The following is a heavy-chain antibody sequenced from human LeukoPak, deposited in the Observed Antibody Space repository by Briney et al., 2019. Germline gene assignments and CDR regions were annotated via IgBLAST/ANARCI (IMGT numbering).Heavy chain of an antibody. CDR2: IYSGGST. J-gene: IGHJ4*02. V-gene: IGHV3-66*01. Sequence: GGSLRLSCAASGFTVSSNYMSWVRPAPGKGLEWVSVIYSGGSTYYADSVKGRFNISRDNSKNTLYLQMNSLRAEDTAVYYCARDNWGRPLDYWGQGTPVTVSS. CDR3: ARDNWGRPLDY. CDR1: GFTVSSNY. D-gene: IGHD7-27*01.